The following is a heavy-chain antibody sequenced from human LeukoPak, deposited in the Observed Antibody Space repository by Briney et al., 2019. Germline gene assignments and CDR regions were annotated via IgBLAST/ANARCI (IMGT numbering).Heavy chain of an antibody. D-gene: IGHD3-22*01. Sequence: SGPALVKPTQTLTLTCTFSGFSLSTSGMCVSWIRQPPGKALEWLARIDWDDDKYYSTSLKTRLTISKDTSKNQVVLTTTNMDPVDTATYYCARSATYYYDSSGQLNFDYWGQGTLVTVSS. J-gene: IGHJ4*02. V-gene: IGHV2-70*11. CDR3: ARSATYYYDSSGQLNFDY. CDR1: GFSLSTSGMC. CDR2: IDWDDDK.